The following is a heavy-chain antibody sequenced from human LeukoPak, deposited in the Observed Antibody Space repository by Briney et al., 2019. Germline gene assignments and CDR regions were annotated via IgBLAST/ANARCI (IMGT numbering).Heavy chain of an antibody. CDR3: ARGPPYYYDSSGYQSYYFDY. Sequence: SETLSLTCAVYGGSFSGYYWSWIRQPPGKGLEWIGEINHSGSTNYNPSLKSRVTISVDTSKNQFSLKLSSVTAADTAVYYCARGPPYYYDSSGYQSYYFDYWGQGTLVTVSS. CDR1: GGSFSGYY. D-gene: IGHD3-22*01. CDR2: INHSGST. J-gene: IGHJ4*02. V-gene: IGHV4-34*01.